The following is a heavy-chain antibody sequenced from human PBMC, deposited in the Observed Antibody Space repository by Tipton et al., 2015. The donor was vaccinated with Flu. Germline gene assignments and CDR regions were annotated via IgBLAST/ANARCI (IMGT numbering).Heavy chain of an antibody. CDR2: INHSGSP. J-gene: IGHJ4*02. D-gene: IGHD6-19*01. Sequence: TLSLTCAVYGGSFSGHYWSWIRRPPGKGLEWIGEINHSGSPNYNPSLKSRVTISLDTSKNHFSLKLTSVTAADTAVYYCASHGLAVAGPSPFDYWGQGTLVTVSS. CDR3: ASHGLAVAGPSPFDY. V-gene: IGHV4-34*01. CDR1: GGSFSGHY.